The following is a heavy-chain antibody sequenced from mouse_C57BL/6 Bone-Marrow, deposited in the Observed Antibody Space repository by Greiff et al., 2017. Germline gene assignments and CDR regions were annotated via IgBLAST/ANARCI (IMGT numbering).Heavy chain of an antibody. CDR1: GFSLSTFGMG. CDR2: IWWDDDK. V-gene: IGHV8-8*01. J-gene: IGHJ4*01. CDR3: ARIDSYYPLYYAMDY. Sequence: QVTLKVSGPGILQPSQTLSLTCSFSGFSLSTFGMGVGWIRQPSGKGLEWLAHIWWDDDKYYNPALKSRPTIFKDTSKNQLFLKIANVNTADTATYYCARIDSYYPLYYAMDYWGQGTTVTVAS. D-gene: IGHD2-12*01.